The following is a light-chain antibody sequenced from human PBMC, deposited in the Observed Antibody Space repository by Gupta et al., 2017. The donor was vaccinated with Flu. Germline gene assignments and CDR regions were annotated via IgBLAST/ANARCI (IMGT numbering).Light chain of an antibody. V-gene: IGLV2-18*02. CDR2: EVR. CDR3: SSYTSSYTFV. J-gene: IGLJ1*01. Sequence: QSALTQPPALSGSPGQSVTIPCNATLFDVGTYNRVSWYQQSPGPVPTLMIYEVRKRPSGVPDPFSGSKSGNTASLTISGLQGEDEADYYCSSYTSSYTFVFGTGTKVTVL. CDR1: LFDVGTYNR.